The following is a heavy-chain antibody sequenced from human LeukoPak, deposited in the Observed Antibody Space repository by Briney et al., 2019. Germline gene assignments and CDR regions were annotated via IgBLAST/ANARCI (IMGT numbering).Heavy chain of an antibody. J-gene: IGHJ6*02. D-gene: IGHD1-26*01. CDR2: INPSGGST. CDR1: GYTFTSYY. Sequence: ASVKVSCKASGYTFTSYYMHWVRQAPGQGLEWMGIINPSGGSTSCAQKFQGRVTMTRDTSTSTVYMELSSLRSEDTAVYYCARESGSYYVDYYYGMDVWGQGTTVTVSS. V-gene: IGHV1-46*01. CDR3: ARESGSYYVDYYYGMDV.